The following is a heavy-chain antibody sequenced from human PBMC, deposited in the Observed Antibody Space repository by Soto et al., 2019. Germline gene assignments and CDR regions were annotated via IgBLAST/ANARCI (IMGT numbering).Heavy chain of an antibody. CDR1: GYSCTSFW. D-gene: IGHD6-19*01. CDR2: IYPGDSDT. V-gene: IGHV5-51*01. J-gene: IGHJ4*02. Sequence: PGESQKVPCKGSGYSCTSFWSGWVRQMPGKGLEWMGIIYPGDSDTRYSPSFQGQVTISADKSISTAYLQWSSLKASDTAMYYCASRIAVAGDYFDYWGQGTLVTVSS. CDR3: ASRIAVAGDYFDY.